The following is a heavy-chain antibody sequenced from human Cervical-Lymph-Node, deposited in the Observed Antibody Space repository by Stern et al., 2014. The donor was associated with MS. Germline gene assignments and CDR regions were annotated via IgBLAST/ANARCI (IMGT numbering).Heavy chain of an antibody. V-gene: IGHV3-30*09. Sequence: QVQLVQSGGGVVQPGRSLTLSCAASGFTFNSYTMHWVRQAPGKGPEWVGVSPHDGTDESYADFVKGRFVISRDNSKNTMYLKLNSLRVEDTATYYCTRTEVPTTVVGYAFHLWGQGTMVIVSS. CDR2: SPHDGTDE. CDR1: GFTFNSYT. D-gene: IGHD4-11*01. J-gene: IGHJ3*01. CDR3: TRTEVPTTVVGYAFHL.